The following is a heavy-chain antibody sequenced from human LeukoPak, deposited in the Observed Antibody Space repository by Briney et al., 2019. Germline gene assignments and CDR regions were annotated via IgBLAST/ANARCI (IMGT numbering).Heavy chain of an antibody. Sequence: PGGSLRLSCAASGFTSSSYSMNWVRQAPGKGLDWVSSISTSSSYIYYADSVKGRFTISRDNAKNSLYLQMNSLRAEDTAVYYCARDHRGSPNYDSSGPLDYWGQGTLVTVSS. CDR3: ARDHRGSPNYDSSGPLDY. J-gene: IGHJ4*02. CDR1: GFTSSSYS. CDR2: ISTSSSYI. D-gene: IGHD3-22*01. V-gene: IGHV3-21*01.